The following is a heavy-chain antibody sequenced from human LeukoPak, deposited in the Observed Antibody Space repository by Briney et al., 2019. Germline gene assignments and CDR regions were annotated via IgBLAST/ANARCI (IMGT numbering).Heavy chain of an antibody. CDR3: STWAFYHGLDV. D-gene: IGHD2/OR15-2a*01. CDR2: IHADGGRT. V-gene: IGHV3-43*02. Sequence: GGSLRLSCAASGFAFPNYAMHWVRQIPGKGLECVAHIHADGGRTFYADSVKGRFTVFRDNAKNSLFLQMDSLTSDDTAFYYRSTWAFYHGLDVWGQGVTVIVSS. J-gene: IGHJ6*02. CDR1: GFAFPNYA.